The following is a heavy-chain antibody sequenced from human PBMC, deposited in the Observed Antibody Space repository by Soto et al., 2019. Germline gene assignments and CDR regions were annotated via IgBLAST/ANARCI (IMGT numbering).Heavy chain of an antibody. Sequence: GGSLRLSGAASGFTCSSYRMTWVRQAPGKGLEWLANIKHDGSEKYYVDSVKGRFTISRDNARNSVFLEMKSLRAEDTAVYSCVRDRSGSYLEGFDYWGQGTLVAASS. CDR2: IKHDGSEK. CDR1: GFTCSSYR. J-gene: IGHJ4*02. CDR3: VRDRSGSYLEGFDY. V-gene: IGHV3-7*01. D-gene: IGHD2-15*01.